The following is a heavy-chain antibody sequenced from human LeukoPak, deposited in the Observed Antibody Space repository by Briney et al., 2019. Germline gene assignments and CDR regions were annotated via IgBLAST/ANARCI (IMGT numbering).Heavy chain of an antibody. J-gene: IGHJ4*02. D-gene: IGHD5-24*01. Sequence: AGGSLRLSCTASGLTFSTNPMHWVRQAPGKGLEWVAVISYDGNAKYYADSVKGRFTISRGNSKNTLYLQMNSLRPEDTAVYYCARSPSDGYNYLDYWGQGTLVTVSS. CDR2: ISYDGNAK. V-gene: IGHV3-30*04. CDR1: GLTFSTNP. CDR3: ARSPSDGYNYLDY.